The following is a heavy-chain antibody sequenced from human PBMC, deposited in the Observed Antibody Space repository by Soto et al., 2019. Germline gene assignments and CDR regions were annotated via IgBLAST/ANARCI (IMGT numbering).Heavy chain of an antibody. CDR1: GFSFSIFT. CDR2: ISSSSGCI. CDR3: DGSNY. V-gene: IGHV3-21*04. J-gene: IGHJ4*02. Sequence: GGSLRLSCAASGFSFSIFTMKWVRHAPWKGLEWVSSISSSSGCIYYADSVKGRFTISRDNAKNSLYLQMNSLRAEDTSAYYCDGSNYWGQGTLVTVSS.